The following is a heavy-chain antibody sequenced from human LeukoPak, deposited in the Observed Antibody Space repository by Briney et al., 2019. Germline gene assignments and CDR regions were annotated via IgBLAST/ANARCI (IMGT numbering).Heavy chain of an antibody. Sequence: GGSLRLSCAASGFTFSDYYMSWIRQAPGKGLEWVAVIWYDGSNKYYADSVKGRFTISRDNSKNTLYLQMNSLRAEDTAVYYCARDLSGSYYSSFDYWGQGTLVTVSS. CDR2: IWYDGSNK. CDR3: ARDLSGSYYSSFDY. CDR1: GFTFSDYY. D-gene: IGHD1-26*01. V-gene: IGHV3-33*08. J-gene: IGHJ4*02.